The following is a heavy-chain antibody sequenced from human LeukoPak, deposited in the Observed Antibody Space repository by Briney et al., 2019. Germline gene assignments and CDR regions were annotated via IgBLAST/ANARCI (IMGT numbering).Heavy chain of an antibody. CDR1: GGSISSYY. J-gene: IGHJ5*02. D-gene: IGHD6-13*01. CDR2: IYYSGST. V-gene: IGHV4-59*08. Sequence: PSETLSLTCTVSGGSISSYYWSWIRQPPGKGLEWIGYIYYSGSTNYNPSLKSRVTISVDTSKNQFSLKLSSVTAADTAVYYCARQTTALYSSSPGWFDPWGQGTLVTVSS. CDR3: ARQTTALYSSSPGWFDP.